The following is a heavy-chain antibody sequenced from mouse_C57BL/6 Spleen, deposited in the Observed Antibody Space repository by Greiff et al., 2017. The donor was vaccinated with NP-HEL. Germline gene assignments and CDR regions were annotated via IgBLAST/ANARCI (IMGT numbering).Heavy chain of an antibody. CDR3: ARSGDYDVYAMDY. Sequence: VQLQQSGPELVKPGASVKMSCKASGYTFTDYNMHWVKQSHGKSLEWIGYINPNNGGTSYNQKFKGKATLTVNKSSSTAYMELRSLTSEDSAVYYCARSGDYDVYAMDYWGQGTSVTVSS. CDR2: INPNNGGT. D-gene: IGHD2-4*01. V-gene: IGHV1-22*01. CDR1: GYTFTDYN. J-gene: IGHJ4*01.